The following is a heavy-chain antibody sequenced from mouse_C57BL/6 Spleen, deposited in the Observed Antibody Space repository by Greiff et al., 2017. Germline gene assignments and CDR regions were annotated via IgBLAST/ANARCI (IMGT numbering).Heavy chain of an antibody. Sequence: DVKLVESGPGLAKPSQTLSLTCSVTGYSITSDYWNWIRKFPGNKLEYMGYISYSGSTYYNPSLKSRISITRDTSKNQYYLQLNSVTTEDTATYYCARSSPLYDGYLYWYFDVWGTGTTVTVSS. V-gene: IGHV3-8*01. CDR1: GYSITSDY. D-gene: IGHD2-3*01. J-gene: IGHJ1*03. CDR3: ARSSPLYDGYLYWYFDV. CDR2: ISYSGST.